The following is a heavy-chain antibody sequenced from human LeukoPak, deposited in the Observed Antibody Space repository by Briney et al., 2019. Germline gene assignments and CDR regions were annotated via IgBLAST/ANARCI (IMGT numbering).Heavy chain of an antibody. Sequence: SETLSLTCTVSGGSISSYYWSWIRQPPGKGLEWIGYIYYSGSTNYNPSLKSRVTISVDTSKNQFSLKLSSVTAADTAVYYCARAGQDYYDISGVFDYWGQGTLVTVSS. V-gene: IGHV4-59*01. CDR1: GGSISSYY. CDR3: ARAGQDYYDISGVFDY. J-gene: IGHJ4*02. CDR2: IYYSGST. D-gene: IGHD3-22*01.